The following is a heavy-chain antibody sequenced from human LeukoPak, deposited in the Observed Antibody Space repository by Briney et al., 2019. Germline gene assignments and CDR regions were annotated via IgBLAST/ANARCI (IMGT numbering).Heavy chain of an antibody. CDR2: ISAYNGNT. J-gene: IGHJ4*02. Sequence: GASVKVSCKASGYTSTSYGISWVRQAPGQGLEWMGWISAYNGNTNYAQKLQGRVTMTTDTSTSTAYMELRSLRSDDTAVYYCARVRYRGIAAAGTTFDYWGQGTLVTVSS. CDR1: GYTSTSYG. D-gene: IGHD6-13*01. V-gene: IGHV1-18*01. CDR3: ARVRYRGIAAAGTTFDY.